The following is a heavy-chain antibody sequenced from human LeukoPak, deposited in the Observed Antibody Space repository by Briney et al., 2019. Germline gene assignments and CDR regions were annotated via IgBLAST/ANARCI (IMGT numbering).Heavy chain of an antibody. CDR1: GFTFSHYG. D-gene: IGHD4-11*01. CDR3: AKDAQRGFDYSNSLDN. Sequence: GTSLRLSCATSGFTFSHYGMHWVRQAPGKGLEWVAVIWSDGSIRYYGDPVKGRFTISRDNFQRTVYLQMNSLRAEDTAVYYCAKDAQRGFDYSNSLDNWGQGTLVTVSS. J-gene: IGHJ4*02. CDR2: IWSDGSIR. V-gene: IGHV3-33*06.